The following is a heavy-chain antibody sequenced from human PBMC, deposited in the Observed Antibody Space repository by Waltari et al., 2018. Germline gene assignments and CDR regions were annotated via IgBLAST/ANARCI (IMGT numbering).Heavy chain of an antibody. J-gene: IGHJ3*02. CDR1: GYTLTELS. CDR2: FDPEDGET. D-gene: IGHD1-26*01. V-gene: IGHV1-24*01. CDR3: ATRGVGATKGPDAFDI. Sequence: QVQLVQSGAEVKKPGASVKVSCKVSGYTLTELSMHWVRQAPGKGLEWMGGFDPEDGETIYAQKFQGRVTMTEDTSTDTAYLELSSLRSEDTAVYYCATRGVGATKGPDAFDIWGQGTMVTVSS.